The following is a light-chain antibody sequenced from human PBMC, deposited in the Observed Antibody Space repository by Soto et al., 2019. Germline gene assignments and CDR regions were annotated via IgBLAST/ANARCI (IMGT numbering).Light chain of an antibody. J-gene: IGLJ7*01. CDR1: SADLGGYNY. Sequence: QSVLTQPPSASGSPGQSVTISCTGISADLGGYNYVSWYQQHPGKAPRLIIYEFTKRPSGVPDRFSGSNSANTASLTVSGLQAEDEADYYCGSYTDTNTGLFGGGTQLTVL. CDR3: GSYTDTNTGL. CDR2: EFT. V-gene: IGLV2-8*01.